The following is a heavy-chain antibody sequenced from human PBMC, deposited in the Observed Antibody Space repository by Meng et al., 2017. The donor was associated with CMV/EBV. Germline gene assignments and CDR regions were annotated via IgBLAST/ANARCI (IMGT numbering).Heavy chain of an antibody. V-gene: IGHV4-34*01. D-gene: IGHD5-18*01. CDR3: ARGVKYSYGHYYYYYGMDV. CDR1: GGSFSGYY. J-gene: IGHJ6*02. CDR2: INHSGSN. Sequence: GSLRLSCAVYGGSFSGYYWSWIRQPPGKGLEWIGEINHSGSNNYNPSLKSRVTISVDTSKNQFSLKLSSVTAADTAVYYCARGVKYSYGHYYYYYGMDVWGQGTTVTVSS.